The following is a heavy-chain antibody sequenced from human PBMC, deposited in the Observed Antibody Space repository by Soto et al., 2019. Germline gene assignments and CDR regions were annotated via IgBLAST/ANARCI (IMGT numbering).Heavy chain of an antibody. CDR2: IYHSGST. CDR3: ARAARAYYDFWSGYGKNDAFDI. V-gene: IGHV4-38-2*01. CDR1: GYSISSGCY. Sequence: SETLSLTCAVSGYSISSGCYWAWIRQPPGKGLEWIGSIYHSGSTYYNPSLKSRVTISVDTSKNQFSLKLSSVTAADTAVYYCARAARAYYDFWSGYGKNDAFDIWGQGTMVTVSS. J-gene: IGHJ3*02. D-gene: IGHD3-3*01.